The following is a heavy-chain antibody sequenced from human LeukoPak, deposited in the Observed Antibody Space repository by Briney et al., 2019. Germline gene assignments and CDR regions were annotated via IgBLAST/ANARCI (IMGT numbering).Heavy chain of an antibody. CDR1: GFTFSNYW. J-gene: IGHJ4*02. CDR2: IKEDGSEK. Sequence: PGGSLRLSCTASGFTFSNYWMSWVRQAPGKGLEWVANIKEDGSEKYYVDSVKGRFTISRDNAKNSLYLQMNSLRAEDTAVYYCARGPQDYDYVWGSFLKDYWGQGTLVTVSS. V-gene: IGHV3-7*01. CDR3: ARGPQDYDYVWGSFLKDY. D-gene: IGHD3-16*01.